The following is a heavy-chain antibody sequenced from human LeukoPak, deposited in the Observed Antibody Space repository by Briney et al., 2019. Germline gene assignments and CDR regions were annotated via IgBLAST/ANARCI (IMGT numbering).Heavy chain of an antibody. V-gene: IGHV3-33*08. J-gene: IGHJ4*02. CDR1: GFTFSSNG. CDR3: TRYNNDHFDY. CDR2: IAYDGSRA. D-gene: IGHD1-14*01. Sequence: GGSLRLSCAASGFTFSSNGMSWVRQAPGKGLEWVAVIAYDGSRAFYADSVKGRFTISRDNSKNTMSVQMDDLRAEDTAVYYCTRYNNDHFDYWGQGTLVTVSS.